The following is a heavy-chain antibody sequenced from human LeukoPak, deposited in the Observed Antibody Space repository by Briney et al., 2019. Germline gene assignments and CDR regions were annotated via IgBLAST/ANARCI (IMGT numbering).Heavy chain of an antibody. CDR2: ISAYNGNT. D-gene: IGHD3-22*01. CDR3: ARGQLSYYYDSSGYFSAEYFQH. V-gene: IGHV1-18*01. Sequence: GASVKVSCKASGYTFTSYGISWVRQAPGQGLEWMGGISAYNGNTNYAQKLQGRVTITTDTSTSTAYMGLKSLRSDDTAVYYCARGQLSYYYDSSGYFSAEYFQHWGQGTLVTVSS. J-gene: IGHJ1*01. CDR1: GYTFTSYG.